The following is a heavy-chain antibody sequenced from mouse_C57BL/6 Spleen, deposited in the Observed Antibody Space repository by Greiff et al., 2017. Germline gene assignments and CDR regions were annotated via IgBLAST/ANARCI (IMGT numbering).Heavy chain of an antibody. Sequence: VQLQQSGAELVRPGASVKLSCTASGFNIKDDYMHWVKQRPEQGLEWIGLIDPENGDTESASKFQGKATITADTSSNTAYLQLSSLTSEDTAVYYCTTYDYGSSYDAMDYWGQGTSVTVSS. CDR1: GFNIKDDY. CDR2: IDPENGDT. D-gene: IGHD1-1*01. J-gene: IGHJ4*01. V-gene: IGHV14-4*01. CDR3: TTYDYGSSYDAMDY.